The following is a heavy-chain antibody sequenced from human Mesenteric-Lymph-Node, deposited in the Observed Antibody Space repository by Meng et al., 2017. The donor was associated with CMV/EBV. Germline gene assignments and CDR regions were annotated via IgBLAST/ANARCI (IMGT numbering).Heavy chain of an antibody. V-gene: IGHV3-53*01. CDR2: IYSGGST. CDR1: GFTVSSNY. J-gene: IGHJ4*02. D-gene: IGHD4-23*01. CDR3: ARERWIDGWELFDF. Sequence: GESLKISCAASGFTVSSNYMSWVRQAPGKGLEWVSVIYSGGSTYYADSVKGRFTISRDNSKNTLYLQMNSLRAEDTAVYYCARERWIDGWELFDFWGQGTLVTVSS.